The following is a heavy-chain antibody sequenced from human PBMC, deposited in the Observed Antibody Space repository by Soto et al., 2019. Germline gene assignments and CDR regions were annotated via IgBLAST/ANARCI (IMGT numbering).Heavy chain of an antibody. D-gene: IGHD6-13*01. Sequence: GASVKVSCKASGYTFTSYYMHWVRQAPGQGLEWVGIINPSGGTTTYAQKFQGRVTMTRDTSTSTVYMELSSLRSEDTAVYFCARGRTISSSWYGGYANYWGQGTLVTVSS. V-gene: IGHV1-46*01. J-gene: IGHJ4*02. CDR1: GYTFTSYY. CDR3: ARGRTISSSWYGGYANY. CDR2: INPSGGTT.